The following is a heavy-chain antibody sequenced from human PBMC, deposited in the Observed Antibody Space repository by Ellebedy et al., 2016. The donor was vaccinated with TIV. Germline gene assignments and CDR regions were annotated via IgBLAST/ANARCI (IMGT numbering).Heavy chain of an antibody. V-gene: IGHV3-23*01. D-gene: IGHD6-19*01. CDR1: GFTFSSYA. CDR2: ISGSGGST. CDR3: AKKRSGSSGNPPDY. Sequence: GGSLRLSXAASGFTFSSYAMSWVRQAPGKGLEWVSAISGSGGSTYYADSVKGRFTISRDNSRNTLYLQMNSLRAEDTAVYYCAKKRSGSSGNPPDYWGQGTLVTVSS. J-gene: IGHJ4*02.